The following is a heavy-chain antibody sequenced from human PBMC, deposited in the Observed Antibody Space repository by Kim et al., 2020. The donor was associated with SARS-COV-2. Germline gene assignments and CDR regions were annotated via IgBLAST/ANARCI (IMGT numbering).Heavy chain of an antibody. CDR1: GYMFTSYG. CDR2: ISARDGNT. D-gene: IGHD4-17*01. V-gene: IGHV1-18*04. CDR3: ARGAYGDVSFDY. Sequence: ASVKVSCKACGYMFTSYGFSWVRQAPGQGLEWLGWISARDGNTKYGQMVQGRVIMTTDTSTNTAYMELWSLRSDDTAMYYCARGAYGDVSFDYWGQGTLVTVSS. J-gene: IGHJ4*02.